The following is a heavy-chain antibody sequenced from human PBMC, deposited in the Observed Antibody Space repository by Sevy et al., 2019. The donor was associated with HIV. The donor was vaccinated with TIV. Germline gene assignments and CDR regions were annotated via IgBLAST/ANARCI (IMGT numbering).Heavy chain of an antibody. D-gene: IGHD2-2*01. J-gene: IGHJ3*02. V-gene: IGHV3-30*03. Sequence: GGSLRLSCAASGFTFSTYAMNWVRQAPGKGLEWVAGISFDGSNEYYADSVRGRFTISRGNSENTLFLQMNSLRKDDTALYYCAREADIVVVPTSKAFDIWGQGTMVTVSS. CDR3: AREADIVVVPTSKAFDI. CDR1: GFTFSTYA. CDR2: ISFDGSNE.